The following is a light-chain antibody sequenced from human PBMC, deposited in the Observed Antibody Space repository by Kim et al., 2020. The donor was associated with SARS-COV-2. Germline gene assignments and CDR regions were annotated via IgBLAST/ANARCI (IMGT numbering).Light chain of an antibody. CDR2: GAF. J-gene: IGKJ2*01. CDR3: QQFNNWPPRT. CDR1: QSVSSN. Sequence: EIVMMQTQATLSVSPAESATLSCRASQSVSSNLAWYQQNPVQAPRLLIYGAFTSATGITARFSGSGSGTDFTHNIISLQSGDFAVYYCQQFNNWPPRTFRQGTTL. V-gene: IGKV3-15*01.